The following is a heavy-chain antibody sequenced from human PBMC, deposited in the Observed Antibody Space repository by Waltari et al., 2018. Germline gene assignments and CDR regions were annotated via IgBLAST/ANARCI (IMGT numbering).Heavy chain of an antibody. J-gene: IGHJ6*02. Sequence: QVQLQESGPGLVKPSETLSLTCTVSGGSISSYYWSWIRQPPGKGREWIGYIYYGGSTNYNPTLKSPVTISVDTSKYQFSLKLSSVTAADTAVYYCARDRGISSSSLGAYYYYYYGMDVWGQGTTVTVSS. V-gene: IGHV4-59*01. CDR3: ARDRGISSSSLGAYYYYYYGMDV. D-gene: IGHD6-6*01. CDR1: GGSISSYY. CDR2: IYYGGST.